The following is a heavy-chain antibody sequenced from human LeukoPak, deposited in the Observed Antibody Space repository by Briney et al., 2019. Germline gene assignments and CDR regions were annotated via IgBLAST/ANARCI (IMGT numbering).Heavy chain of an antibody. CDR1: GFIFSSYG. J-gene: IGHJ4*02. V-gene: IGHV3-21*01. CDR2: ISSSSSYI. Sequence: GGSLRLSCAASGFIFSSYGMNWVRQAPVKGLEWVSSISSSSSYIYYADSVKGRFTISRDNAKNSLYLQMNSLRAEDTAVYYCARDVIAAAGTPADYRGQGTLVTVSS. D-gene: IGHD6-13*01. CDR3: ARDVIAAAGTPADY.